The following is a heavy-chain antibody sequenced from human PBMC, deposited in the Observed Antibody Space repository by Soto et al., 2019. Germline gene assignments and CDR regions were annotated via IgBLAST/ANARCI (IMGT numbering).Heavy chain of an antibody. D-gene: IGHD3-10*01. Sequence: QVQLVESGGGLVKPGGSLRLSCAASGFTFSDSYMSWIRQAPGKGLEWVSYISNSGRTIDYADSVKGRFTISRDNAKNSLHLQMSSLRADDTAVYYCARVKRSHAGVLASDIWGQGTMVTVSS. V-gene: IGHV3-11*01. J-gene: IGHJ3*02. CDR2: ISNSGRTI. CDR1: GFTFSDSY. CDR3: ARVKRSHAGVLASDI.